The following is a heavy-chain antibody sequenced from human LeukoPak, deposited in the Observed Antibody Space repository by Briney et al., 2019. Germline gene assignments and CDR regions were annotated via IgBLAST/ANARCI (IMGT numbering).Heavy chain of an antibody. CDR3: ARERGGVVVVIGSWFDP. V-gene: IGHV4-4*07. J-gene: IGHJ5*02. Sequence: SGTLSLTCTVSGGSISSYYWSWIRQPAGKGLEWIGRIYTSGSTNYNPSLKSRVTMSVDTSKNQFSLKLSSVTAADTAVYYCARERGGVVVVIGSWFDPWGQGTLVTVSS. CDR1: GGSISSYY. CDR2: IYTSGST. D-gene: IGHD3-22*01.